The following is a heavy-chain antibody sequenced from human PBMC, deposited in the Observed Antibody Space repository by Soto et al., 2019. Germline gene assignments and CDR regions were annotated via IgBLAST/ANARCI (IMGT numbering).Heavy chain of an antibody. CDR2: INHSGST. V-gene: IGHV4-34*01. Sequence: TLSLTCAVYGGSFSGYYWSWIRQPPGKGLEWIGEINHSGSTNYNPSLKSRVTISVDTSKNQFSLKLSSVTAADTAVYYCARGGVHYDYVWGSYRYKPYFDYWGQGTLVTVSS. CDR1: GGSFSGYY. D-gene: IGHD3-16*02. J-gene: IGHJ4*02. CDR3: ARGGVHYDYVWGSYRYKPYFDY.